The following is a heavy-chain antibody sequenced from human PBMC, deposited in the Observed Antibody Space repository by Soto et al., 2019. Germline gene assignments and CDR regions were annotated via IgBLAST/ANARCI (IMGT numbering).Heavy chain of an antibody. CDR1: GYSFTNYG. CDR2: ISPYNGDT. Sequence: QVHLVQSETGVKKPGASVKVSCKASGYSFTNYGISWVRQAPGQGLEWMGWISPYNGDTNYAQKLQGRVTMTTDTSTSTAYMELRSLRSDDTAVYYCARGDSSGWSYFDYWGQGTLVTVSS. V-gene: IGHV1-18*01. J-gene: IGHJ4*02. CDR3: ARGDSSGWSYFDY. D-gene: IGHD6-19*01.